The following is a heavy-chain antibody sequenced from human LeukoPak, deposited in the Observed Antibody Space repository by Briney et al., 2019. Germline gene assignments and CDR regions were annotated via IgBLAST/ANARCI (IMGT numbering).Heavy chain of an antibody. CDR3: ARGRPYYYDSTGFYPLFDS. J-gene: IGHJ4*02. D-gene: IGHD3-22*01. CDR2: IDYSGDT. V-gene: IGHV4-61*01. CDR1: GGSISSGSYY. Sequence: SETLSLTCTVSGGSISSGSYYWSWIRQPPGKGLEWVGHIDYSGDTNYNPSLKSRVTISVDTSKNQFSLNLSSLTAADTAVYWCARGRPYYYDSTGFYPLFDSWGQGTLVTVSS.